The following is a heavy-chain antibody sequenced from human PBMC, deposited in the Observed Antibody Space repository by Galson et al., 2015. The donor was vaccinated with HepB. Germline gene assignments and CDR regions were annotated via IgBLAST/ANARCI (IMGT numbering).Heavy chain of an antibody. J-gene: IGHJ3*02. V-gene: IGHV3-30-3*01. D-gene: IGHD6-19*01. CDR3: ARGWTDESGWYLSSEASDI. CDR2: ISYDGSNK. Sequence: SLRLSCAASGFTFSSYAMHWVRQAPGKGLEWVAVISYDGSNKYYADSVKGRFTISRDNSKNTLYLQMNSLRAEDTAVYYCARGWTDESGWYLSSEASDIWGQGTMVTVSS. CDR1: GFTFSSYA.